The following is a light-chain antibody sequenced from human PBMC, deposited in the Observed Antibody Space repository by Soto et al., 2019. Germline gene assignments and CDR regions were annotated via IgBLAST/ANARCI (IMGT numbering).Light chain of an antibody. CDR1: RSVSSY. CDR2: DAS. J-gene: IGKJ5*01. Sequence: EKVRILSEARLSWSPCDSTGLSGRARRSVSSYLAWYQQKPGQAPRLLIYDASNRPTDIPARFSCSGSGTAFTLALSSLEPGGFAVSFCQQRSNGAVSFGEGTRLEIK. CDR3: QQRSNGAVS. V-gene: IGKV3-11*01.